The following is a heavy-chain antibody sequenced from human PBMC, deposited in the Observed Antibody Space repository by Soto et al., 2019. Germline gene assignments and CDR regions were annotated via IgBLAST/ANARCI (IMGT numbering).Heavy chain of an antibody. Sequence: QVQLVQSGAEVKKPGSSVKVSCKASGGTFSTSAISWVRQAPGQGLEWVGGIMPVFPTPDYAQNFQGRVTIPADESTTTACLELTSLRADDPAVYYCARDKDRLQLGGNYYYILDVWGQGTAITVSS. V-gene: IGHV1-69*12. CDR3: ARDKDRLQLGGNYYYILDV. CDR2: IMPVFPTP. J-gene: IGHJ6*02. CDR1: GGTFSTSA. D-gene: IGHD1-1*01.